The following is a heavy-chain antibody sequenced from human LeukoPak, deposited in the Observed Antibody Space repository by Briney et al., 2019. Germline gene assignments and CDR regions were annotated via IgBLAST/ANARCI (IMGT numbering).Heavy chain of an antibody. CDR2: IYPGDYET. J-gene: IGHJ4*02. CDR1: GYSFSNYW. Sequence: GESLKISCEGSGYSFSNYWIGWVRQMPGKGLEWMGIIYPGDYETRYSPSFQGLVTISVDKSISTAYLQWSSLKASDTAMYFCAIPPGYCGNDCSFDHWGQGTLVTVSS. V-gene: IGHV5-51*01. D-gene: IGHD2-21*02. CDR3: AIPPGYCGNDCSFDH.